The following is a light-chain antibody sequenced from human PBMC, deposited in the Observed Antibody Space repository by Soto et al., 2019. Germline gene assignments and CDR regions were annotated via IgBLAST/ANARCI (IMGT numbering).Light chain of an antibody. CDR1: QDITNY. Sequence: DIQMTQSPSSLSASVGDRVTITCQASQDITNYLNWYQQKPGKAPKILIYDASNLGTGVPSRFSGSGSGTDFTFTISSLQPEDIATYYCQHYDNLALTFXCGTKLDI. V-gene: IGKV1-33*01. J-gene: IGKJ4*01. CDR2: DAS. CDR3: QHYDNLALT.